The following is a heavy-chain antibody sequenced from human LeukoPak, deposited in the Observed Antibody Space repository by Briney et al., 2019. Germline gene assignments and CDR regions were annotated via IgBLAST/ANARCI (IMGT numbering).Heavy chain of an antibody. D-gene: IGHD3-22*01. J-gene: IGHJ4*02. CDR3: AKDLRYYYDSSGFDY. CDR2: ISSSGSTI. Sequence: GGSLRPSCAASGFTFSDYYMSWIRQAPGKGLEWVSYISSSGSTIYYADSVKGRFTISRDNSKNTLYMQMNSLRVEDTAVYYCAKDLRYYYDSSGFDYWGQGTLVTVSS. CDR1: GFTFSDYY. V-gene: IGHV3-11*01.